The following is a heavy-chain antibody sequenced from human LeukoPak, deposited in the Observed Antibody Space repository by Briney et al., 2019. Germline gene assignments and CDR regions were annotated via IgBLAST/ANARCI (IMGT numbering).Heavy chain of an antibody. CDR3: ARLTAVVTFDY. CDR2: IYPSDSDT. J-gene: IGHJ4*02. CDR1: GNSFTSNW. Sequence: GESLKISCKCSGNSFTSNWIGWVRQMPGKGLEWMGVIYPSDSDTRYSPSFQGQVTISADKSISTAYLQWRSLKVSDSAMYYCARLTAVVTFDYWGQGTLVTVSS. V-gene: IGHV5-51*01. D-gene: IGHD4-23*01.